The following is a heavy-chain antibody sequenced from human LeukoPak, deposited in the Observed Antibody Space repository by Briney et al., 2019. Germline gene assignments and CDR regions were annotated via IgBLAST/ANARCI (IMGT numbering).Heavy chain of an antibody. CDR2: INAGNGNT. V-gene: IGHV1-3*01. CDR1: GYTFTSYA. Sequence: ASVKVSCKASGYTFTSYAMHWVRQAPGQRLEWMGWINAGNGNTKYSQKFQGRVTITTDTSTSTAYMELRSLRSDDTAVYYCARAVLRFLEWPVRFDPWGQGTLVTVSS. D-gene: IGHD3-3*01. J-gene: IGHJ5*02. CDR3: ARAVLRFLEWPVRFDP.